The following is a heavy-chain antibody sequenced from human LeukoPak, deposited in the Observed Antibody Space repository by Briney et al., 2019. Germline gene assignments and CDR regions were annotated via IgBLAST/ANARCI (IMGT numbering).Heavy chain of an antibody. V-gene: IGHV3-33*01. D-gene: IGHD3-16*01. CDR1: GFSFSAYG. CDR3: ARGGPEWPLDY. CDR2: IWYDGSNK. J-gene: IGHJ4*02. Sequence: QPGRSLRLSCPAPGFSFSAYGRLWFRQAPGKGLEWVAVIWYDGSNKYYADSVKGRFTISRDNSNNTLYLQMNSLRVEDTAVYYCARGGPEWPLDYWGQGTLVTVSS.